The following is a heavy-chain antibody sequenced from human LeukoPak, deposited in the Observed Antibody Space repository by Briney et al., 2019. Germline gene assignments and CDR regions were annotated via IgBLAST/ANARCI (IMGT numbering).Heavy chain of an antibody. V-gene: IGHV4-59*01. J-gene: IGHJ4*02. Sequence: SETLSLTCTVSGGSISSYYWSWIRQPPGKGLEWVGYIYYSGSNKYNPSLKRRVTISVETSKKQFALRKRCVTTADTAVYYCARASLYIWNDDYFDYWGQGTLVTVSS. D-gene: IGHD1-20*01. CDR1: GGSISSYY. CDR2: IYYSGSN. CDR3: ARASLYIWNDDYFDY.